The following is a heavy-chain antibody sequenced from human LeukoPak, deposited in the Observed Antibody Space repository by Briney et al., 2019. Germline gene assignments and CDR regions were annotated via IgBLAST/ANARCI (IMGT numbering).Heavy chain of an antibody. J-gene: IGHJ4*02. V-gene: IGHV1-18*01. CDR1: GYTFTSYG. Sequence: ASVRVSCKASGYTFTSYGISWVRQAPGQGLEWMGLISAYSGNTNYAQKLQGRVTMTTDTSTSTAYMELRSLRSDDTAVYYCARDLDEIVVVTAILPGYWGQGTLVTVSS. CDR2: ISAYSGNT. D-gene: IGHD2-21*02. CDR3: ARDLDEIVVVTAILPGY.